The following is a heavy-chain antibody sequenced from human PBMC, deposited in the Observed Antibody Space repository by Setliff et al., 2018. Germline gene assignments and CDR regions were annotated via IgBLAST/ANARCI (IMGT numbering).Heavy chain of an antibody. CDR2: ISSSSSYI. V-gene: IGHV3-21*04. D-gene: IGHD3-22*01. CDR3: ARVHYETSTYSPTLFDH. Sequence: GGSLRLSCAASGFTFSSYSMNWVRQAPGKGLEWVSYISSSSSYIYYADSVKGRFTISRDNAKNSVFLQMNSLRVEDTAVYYCARVHYETSTYSPTLFDHWGQGALVTVSS. J-gene: IGHJ4*02. CDR1: GFTFSSYS.